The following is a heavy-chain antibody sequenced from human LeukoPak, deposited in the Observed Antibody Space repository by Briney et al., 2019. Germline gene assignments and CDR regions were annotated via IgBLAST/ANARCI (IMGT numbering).Heavy chain of an antibody. D-gene: IGHD2-2*02. CDR3: AILSNPIVGYCSSTSCYTEDY. V-gene: IGHV3-23*01. CDR1: GFTFSSYA. J-gene: IGHJ4*02. Sequence: PGGYLRLSCAASGFTFSSYAMSWVRQAPGKGLEWVSAISGSGGSTYYADSVKGRFTISRDNSKNTLYLQMNSLRAEDTAVYYCAILSNPIVGYCSSTSCYTEDYWGQGTLVTVSS. CDR2: ISGSGGST.